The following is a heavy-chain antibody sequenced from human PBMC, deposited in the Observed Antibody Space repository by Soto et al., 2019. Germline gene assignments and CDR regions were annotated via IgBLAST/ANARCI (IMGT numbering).Heavy chain of an antibody. CDR2: IYYSGST. CDR1: GGSISSYY. V-gene: IGHV4-59*01. CDR3: ARGATIFGIFKELRFDP. D-gene: IGHD3-3*01. Sequence: SETLSLTCTVSGGSISSYYWSWIRQPPGKGLEWIGYIYYSGSTNYNPSLKSRVTISVDTSKNQFSLKLSSVTAADTAVYYCARGATIFGIFKELRFDPWGQGTLVTVSS. J-gene: IGHJ5*02.